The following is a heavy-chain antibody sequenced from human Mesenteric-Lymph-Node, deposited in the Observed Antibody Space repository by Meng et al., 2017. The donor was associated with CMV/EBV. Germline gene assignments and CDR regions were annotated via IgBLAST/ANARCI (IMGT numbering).Heavy chain of an antibody. D-gene: IGHD3-22*01. Sequence: GESLKISCVASGFSFSIYGMHWVRQAPGKGLEWVAVISYDGSNKYYADSVKGRFTISRDNSKNTLYLQMSSLRAEDTAVYYCAKDYDTSGYYSMYYYYGMDVWGQGTTVTVSS. CDR1: GFSFSIYG. CDR3: AKDYDTSGYYSMYYYYGMDV. J-gene: IGHJ6*02. CDR2: ISYDGSNK. V-gene: IGHV3-30*19.